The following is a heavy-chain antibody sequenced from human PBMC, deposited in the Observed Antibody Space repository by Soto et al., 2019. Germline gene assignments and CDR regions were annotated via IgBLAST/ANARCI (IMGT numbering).Heavy chain of an antibody. J-gene: IGHJ4*02. CDR2: TRSKAHSYAT. CDR3: TRHTVDY. D-gene: IGHD4-4*01. Sequence: EVQLVESGGGWVQPGGSLKLSCAASGFSFSDSAILWVRQASGKGLEWVGRTRSKAHSYATAFAASVKGRFTISRDDSKNTVYLQINSLKTEDTAVYYCTRHTVDYWGQGTLVTVSS. V-gene: IGHV3-73*02. CDR1: GFSFSDSA.